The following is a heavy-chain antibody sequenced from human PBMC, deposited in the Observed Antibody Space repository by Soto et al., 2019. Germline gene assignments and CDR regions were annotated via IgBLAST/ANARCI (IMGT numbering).Heavy chain of an antibody. CDR1: GYTFTTYG. J-gene: IGHJ4*02. Sequence: QVQLVQSGAEGKKPGAAVKVSCKASGYTFTTYGITWVRQAPGQGLEWMGWISAYNGNTNYAQKFKGRVTMTTATSTSTAYMELRSLRSDATAVYYCARKNLHFDYWGQGTLVPVSS. CDR3: ARKNLHFDY. CDR2: ISAYNGNT. V-gene: IGHV1-18*04.